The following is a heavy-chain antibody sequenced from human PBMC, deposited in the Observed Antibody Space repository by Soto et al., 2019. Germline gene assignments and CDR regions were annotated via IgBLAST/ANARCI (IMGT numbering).Heavy chain of an antibody. J-gene: IGHJ4*02. V-gene: IGHV4-59*08. Sequence: SETLSLTCTVSGGSISSYYWSWIRQPPGKGLEWIGYIYYSGSTNYNPSLKSRVTISVDTSKNQFSLKLSSVTAADTAVYYCARLITDRFDYWGQGTLVTVSS. CDR1: GGSISSYY. D-gene: IGHD1-20*01. CDR2: IYYSGST. CDR3: ARLITDRFDY.